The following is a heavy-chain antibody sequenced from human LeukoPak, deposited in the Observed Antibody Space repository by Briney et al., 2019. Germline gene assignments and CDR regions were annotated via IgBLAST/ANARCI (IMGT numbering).Heavy chain of an antibody. CDR3: ARDRITDCSTTSCTIANWFDP. V-gene: IGHV1-2*02. D-gene: IGHD2-2*01. CDR1: GYTFTGYY. CDR2: INPNSGGT. Sequence: EASVKVSCKASGYTFTGYYMHWVRQAPGQGLEWMGWINPNSGGTNYAQKFQGRVTMTRDTSIDTAYMELSRLTSDDTAVYYCARDRITDCSTTSCTIANWFDPWGQGTLVTVSP. J-gene: IGHJ5*02.